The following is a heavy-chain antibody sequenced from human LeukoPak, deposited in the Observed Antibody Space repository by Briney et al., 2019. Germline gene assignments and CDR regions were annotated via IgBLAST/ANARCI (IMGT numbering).Heavy chain of an antibody. D-gene: IGHD6-13*01. CDR1: GFTFSSYW. CDR3: ARRELTVSIAAAGYYYYCGMDV. J-gene: IGHJ6*02. CDR2: IKQDGSEK. Sequence: PGGSLRLSCAASGFTFSSYWMSWVRQAPGKGLEWVANIKQDGSEKYYVDSVKGRFTISRDNAKNSLYLQMNSLRAEDTAVYYCARRELTVSIAAAGYYYYCGMDVWGQGTTVTVSS. V-gene: IGHV3-7*03.